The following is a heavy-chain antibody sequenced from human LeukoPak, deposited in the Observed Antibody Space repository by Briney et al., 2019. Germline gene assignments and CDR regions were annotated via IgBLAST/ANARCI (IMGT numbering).Heavy chain of an antibody. D-gene: IGHD1-26*01. CDR2: IHYTGST. CDR1: GGSISSHF. CDR3: ARDGYSGSSLFDY. J-gene: IGHJ4*02. Sequence: SETLSLTCTVSGGSISSHFWSWIRLPQGQGMEWIGYIHYTGSTNYNPSLKSRVPMSAATSKNQFSLTLSSVTAADTAVYYCARDGYSGSSLFDYWGQGTLVTVSS. V-gene: IGHV4-59*11.